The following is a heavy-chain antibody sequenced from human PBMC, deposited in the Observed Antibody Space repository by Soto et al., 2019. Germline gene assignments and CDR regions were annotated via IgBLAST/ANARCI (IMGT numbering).Heavy chain of an antibody. J-gene: IGHJ5*01. Sequence: GASVKVSCKASGYTFTSYGMNWVRQAPGRGLEWMGWINPGNGNTKYSQKLQGRITVTTDTSTNTAYMELRSLRSDDTAVYYCGRSSSMLGAGWSDSWGRGTLVTVSS. CDR3: GRSSSMLGAGWSDS. D-gene: IGHD2-8*01. CDR2: INPGNGNT. V-gene: IGHV1-3*01. CDR1: GYTFTSYG.